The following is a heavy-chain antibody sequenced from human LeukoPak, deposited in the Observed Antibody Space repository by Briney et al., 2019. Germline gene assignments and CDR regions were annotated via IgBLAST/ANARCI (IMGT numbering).Heavy chain of an antibody. V-gene: IGHV4-39*07. CDR2: IYYSGST. CDR3: ARAGANIVVVTAIKRRRYYFDY. CDR1: GGSISSSSYY. D-gene: IGHD2-21*02. J-gene: IGHJ4*02. Sequence: PSETLSLTCTVSGGSISSSSYYWGWIRQPPGKGLEWIGSIYYSGSTYYNPSLKSRVTTSVDTSKNQFSLKLSSVTAADTAVYYCARAGANIVVVTAIKRRRYYFDYWGQGTLVTVSS.